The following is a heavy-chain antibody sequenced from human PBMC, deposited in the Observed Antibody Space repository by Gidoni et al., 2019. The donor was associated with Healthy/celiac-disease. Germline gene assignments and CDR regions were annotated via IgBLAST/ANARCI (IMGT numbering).Heavy chain of an antibody. Sequence: QVQLQESGPGLVKPSQTLSPPCTVSGGSISSGGYYWGWIRQHPGKGLEWIGYIYYSGSTYYNPSLKSRVTISVDTSKNQFSLKLSSVTAADTAVYYCARGPGVSYGYSSFDYWGQGTLVTVSS. D-gene: IGHD5-18*01. V-gene: IGHV4-31*03. J-gene: IGHJ4*02. CDR3: ARGPGVSYGYSSFDY. CDR1: GGSISSGGYY. CDR2: IYYSGST.